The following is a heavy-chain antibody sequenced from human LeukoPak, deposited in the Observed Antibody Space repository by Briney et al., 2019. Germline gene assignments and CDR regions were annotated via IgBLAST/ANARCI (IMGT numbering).Heavy chain of an antibody. Sequence: ASVKVSCKASGYTFTGYYMPWVRQAPGQGLEWMGRINPNSGGTNYAQKFQGRVTMTRDTSISTAYMELSRLRSDDTAVYYCARGPRGIFGVVIRYYFDYWGQGTLVTVSP. D-gene: IGHD3-3*01. CDR1: GYTFTGYY. V-gene: IGHV1-2*06. J-gene: IGHJ4*02. CDR3: ARGPRGIFGVVIRYYFDY. CDR2: INPNSGGT.